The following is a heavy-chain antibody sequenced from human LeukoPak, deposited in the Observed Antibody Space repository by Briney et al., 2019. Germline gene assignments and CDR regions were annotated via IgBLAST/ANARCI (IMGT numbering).Heavy chain of an antibody. CDR3: ARGRGGLYDSTFGYYFDY. Sequence: ASVKVSCKASGDTFTSYYMHWVRQAPGQGLECMGIINPSGGSTSYAQKFQGRVTMTRDTSTSTVYMELSSLRSEDTAVYYCARGRGGLYDSTFGYYFDYWGQGTLVTVSS. V-gene: IGHV1-46*01. D-gene: IGHD3-22*01. CDR1: GDTFTSYY. J-gene: IGHJ4*02. CDR2: INPSGGST.